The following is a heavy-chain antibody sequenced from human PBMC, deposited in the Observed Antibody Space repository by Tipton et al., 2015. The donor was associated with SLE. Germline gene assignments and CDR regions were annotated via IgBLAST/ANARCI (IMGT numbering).Heavy chain of an antibody. J-gene: IGHJ5*02. CDR2: IYYSGRN. CDR1: SYSISNDNW. D-gene: IGHD1-1*01. CDR3: ARTTEYFDP. V-gene: IGHV4-28*01. Sequence: TLSLTCAVSSYSISNDNWWGWIRQPPGKGLEWIGYIYYSGRNNYNPSLKTRVTMSVDTSKSQFSLKLTSVTAADTAVYYCARTTEYFDPWGQGTLVTVSS.